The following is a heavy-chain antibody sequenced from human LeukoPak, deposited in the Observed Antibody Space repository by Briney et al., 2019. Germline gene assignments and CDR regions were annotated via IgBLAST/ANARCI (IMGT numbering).Heavy chain of an antibody. CDR1: GFTFSTYW. D-gene: IGHD2-2*02. J-gene: IGHJ6*02. V-gene: IGHV3-7*01. Sequence: GGSLRLSCSASGFTFSTYWMSWVRQAPGKGLEWVANMRRDGNEIYYLDSVRGRFTISRDNAKNTLYLQMNSLRAEDTAVYYCAKISRYCSSTSCYTYYYYYGMDVWGQGTTVTVSS. CDR2: MRRDGNEI. CDR3: AKISRYCSSTSCYTYYYYYGMDV.